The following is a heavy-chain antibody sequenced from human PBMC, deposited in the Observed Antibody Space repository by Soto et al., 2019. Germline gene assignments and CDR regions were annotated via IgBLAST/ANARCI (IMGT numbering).Heavy chain of an antibody. CDR3: ASVYDFWSGLRALSPDY. J-gene: IGHJ4*02. CDR2: ISSSSSYI. D-gene: IGHD3-3*01. Sequence: GGSLRLSCAASGFTFSSYSMNWVRQAPGKGLEWVSSISSSSSYIYYADSVKGRFTISRDNAKNSLYLQMNSLRAEDTAVYYCASVYDFWSGLRALSPDYWGQGTLVTVSS. CDR1: GFTFSSYS. V-gene: IGHV3-21*01.